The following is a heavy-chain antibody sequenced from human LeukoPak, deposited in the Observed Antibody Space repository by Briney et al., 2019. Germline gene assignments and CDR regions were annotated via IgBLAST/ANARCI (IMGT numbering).Heavy chain of an antibody. J-gene: IGHJ4*02. V-gene: IGHV3-11*04. Sequence: GGSLRLSCAASGFTFSDYYMSWIRQAPGKGLEWVSYISSSGSTIYYADSVKGRFTISRDNSKNTLYLQMNSLRAEDTAVYYCAKDGLRDGYNVGYWGQGTLVTVPS. CDR2: ISSSGSTI. D-gene: IGHD5-24*01. CDR1: GFTFSDYY. CDR3: AKDGLRDGYNVGY.